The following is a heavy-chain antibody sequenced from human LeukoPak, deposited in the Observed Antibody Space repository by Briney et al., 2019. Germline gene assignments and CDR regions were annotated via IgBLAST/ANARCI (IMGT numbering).Heavy chain of an antibody. Sequence: SETLSLTCAVYGGSFSGYYWSWIRQPPGKGLEWIGEINHSGSTNYNPSLKSRVTISVDTSNNQFSLKLSSVTAADTAVYYCARERRPTYYDFWSGYYIWGQGTLVTVSS. CDR1: GGSFSGYY. CDR2: INHSGST. J-gene: IGHJ4*02. D-gene: IGHD3-3*01. V-gene: IGHV4-34*01. CDR3: ARERRPTYYDFWSGYYI.